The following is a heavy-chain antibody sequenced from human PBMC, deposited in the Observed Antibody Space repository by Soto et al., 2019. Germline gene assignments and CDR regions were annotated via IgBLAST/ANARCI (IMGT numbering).Heavy chain of an antibody. CDR3: ASSDERVWGSYRYTD. CDR1: GGSFSGYY. CDR2: INHSGST. Sequence: SETLSLTCAVYGGSFSGYYWSWIRQPPGKGLEWIGEINHSGSTNYNPSLKSRVTISVDTSKNQFSLKLSSVTAADTAVYYCASSDERVWGSYRYTDWGQGTLVTVSS. V-gene: IGHV4-34*01. D-gene: IGHD3-16*02. J-gene: IGHJ4*02.